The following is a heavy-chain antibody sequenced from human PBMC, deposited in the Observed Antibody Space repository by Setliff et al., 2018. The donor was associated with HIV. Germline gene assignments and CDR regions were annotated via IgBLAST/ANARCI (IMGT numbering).Heavy chain of an antibody. CDR2: ISYSGST. CDR1: GGSISSHY. J-gene: IGHJ5*02. CDR3: ARGYSSSLGWFDP. Sequence: SETLSLTCTVSGGSISSHYWSWIRQPPGKGLEWIAYISYSGSTNYNPSLKSRVSISVDTSKNQFSLKLSSVTAADTAVYYCARGYSSSLGWFDPWGQGTLVTVSS. V-gene: IGHV4-59*11. D-gene: IGHD6-6*01.